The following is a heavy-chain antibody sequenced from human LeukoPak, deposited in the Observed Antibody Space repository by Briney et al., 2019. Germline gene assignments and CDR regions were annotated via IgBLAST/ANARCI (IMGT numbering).Heavy chain of an antibody. V-gene: IGHV4-30-4*01. Sequence: SQTLSLTCTVSGGSISSGDYYWSWIRQPPGKGLEWIGYIHHSGSIYYNPSLKSRVTLSVDTSKNQFSLKLSSVTAADTAVYYCARGFTMVRVHRAFDIWGQGTMVTVSS. J-gene: IGHJ3*02. CDR3: ARGFTMVRVHRAFDI. D-gene: IGHD3-10*01. CDR1: GGSISSGDYY. CDR2: IHHSGSI.